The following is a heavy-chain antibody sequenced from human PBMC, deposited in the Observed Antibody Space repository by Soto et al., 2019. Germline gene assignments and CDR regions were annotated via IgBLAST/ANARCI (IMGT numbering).Heavy chain of an antibody. CDR2: IYHSGST. CDR3: ARFGGGMDV. D-gene: IGHD3-10*01. Sequence: QVQLQESGPGLVKPSGTLSLTCAVSGGSISGINWWYWVRQPPGKGLEWIGEIYHSGSTNYNPSLKXRXTXXVDKSKDQFSLKLSSVTAADTAVYYCARFGGGMDVWGQGTTVTVSS. V-gene: IGHV4-4*02. CDR1: GGSISGINW. J-gene: IGHJ6*02.